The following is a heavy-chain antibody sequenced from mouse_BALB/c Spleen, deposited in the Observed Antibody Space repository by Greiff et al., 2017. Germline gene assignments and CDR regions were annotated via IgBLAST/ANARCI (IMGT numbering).Heavy chain of an antibody. D-gene: IGHD3-2*01. J-gene: IGHJ2*01. CDR3: ASLDSSGYYFDY. Sequence: EVQLVESGGGLVKPGGSLKLSCAASGFTFSSYAMSWVRQSPEKRLEWVAEISSGGSYTYYPDTVTGRFTISRDNAKNTLYLEMSSLRSEDTAMYYCASLDSSGYYFDYWGQGTTLTVSS. V-gene: IGHV5-9-4*01. CDR1: GFTFSSYA. CDR2: ISSGGSYT.